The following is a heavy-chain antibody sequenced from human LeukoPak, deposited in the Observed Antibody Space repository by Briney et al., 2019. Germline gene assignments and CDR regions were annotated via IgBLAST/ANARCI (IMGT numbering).Heavy chain of an antibody. Sequence: ASVKVSCKASGYTFKDYYIHWVRQVPGQGLEWMGRMNPDGGRTDYAQNFQGRVTMTSDMSIDTAYLDLTRLTSDDTATYFCTRNLVGYDPFDIWGQGTLVTVSS. CDR3: TRNLVGYDPFDI. CDR1: GYTFKDYY. J-gene: IGHJ3*02. CDR2: MNPDGGRT. D-gene: IGHD1-26*01. V-gene: IGHV1-2*02.